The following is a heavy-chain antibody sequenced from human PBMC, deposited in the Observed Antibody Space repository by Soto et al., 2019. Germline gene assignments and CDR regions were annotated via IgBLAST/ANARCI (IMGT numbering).Heavy chain of an antibody. V-gene: IGHV1-8*01. CDR2: MNPNSGNT. CDR3: ASAYYYDSSGHPNDDAFDI. Sequence: QVQLVQSGAEVKKPGASVKVSCKASGYTFTSYDINWVRQATGQGLEWMGWMNPNSGNTGYAQKFQGRVTMTRNTSISTAYMELSSLRSEDTGVYYCASAYYYDSSGHPNDDAFDIWGQGTMVTVSS. J-gene: IGHJ3*02. CDR1: GYTFTSYD. D-gene: IGHD3-22*01.